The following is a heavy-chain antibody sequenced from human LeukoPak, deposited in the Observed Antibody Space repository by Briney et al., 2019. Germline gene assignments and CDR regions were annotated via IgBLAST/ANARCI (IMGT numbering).Heavy chain of an antibody. J-gene: IGHJ4*02. D-gene: IGHD1-26*01. V-gene: IGHV3-30*02. CDR2: IRYDGRNK. CDR3: AKDLGDSGPTPDSDY. Sequence: GGSLRLSCAASGFSFSSYAMHWVRQAPGKGLEWVAFIRYDGRNKYYADSVKGRFTISRDNSKNTLYLQMNSLRAEDTSVFYCAKDLGDSGPTPDSDYWGQGTLATVSS. CDR1: GFSFSSYA.